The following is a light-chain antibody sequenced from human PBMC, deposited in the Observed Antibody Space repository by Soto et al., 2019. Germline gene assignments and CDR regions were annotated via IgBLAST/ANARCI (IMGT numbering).Light chain of an antibody. Sequence: DIQITQSPSTLSASVGHRVTSTCRTSQSISSWLAWYQQQPGKAPKRLIYDASSLESGVPSRFSGSGSGTEFTLPISSLQPDDFATYYCQQYNSYSLWTFGQGTKVDIK. CDR2: DAS. CDR3: QQYNSYSLWT. J-gene: IGKJ1*01. V-gene: IGKV1-5*01. CDR1: QSISSW.